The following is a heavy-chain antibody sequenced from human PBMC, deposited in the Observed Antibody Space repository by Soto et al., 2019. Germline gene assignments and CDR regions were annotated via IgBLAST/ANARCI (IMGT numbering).Heavy chain of an antibody. CDR2: INHSGST. CDR3: ERWQWLSRRCFDP. CDR1: GGSFSGYY. Sequence: SETRSLTCAIYGGSFSGYYWSWIRQPPGKGLEWIGEINHSGSTNYNPSLKSRVTISVDTSKNQFYLKLSSVTAADTAVYYCERWQWLSRRCFDPLGQGTLVTVSS. J-gene: IGHJ5*02. D-gene: IGHD6-19*01. V-gene: IGHV4-34*01.